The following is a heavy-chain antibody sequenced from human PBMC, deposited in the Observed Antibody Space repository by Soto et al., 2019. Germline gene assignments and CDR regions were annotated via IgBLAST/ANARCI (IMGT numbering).Heavy chain of an antibody. CDR2: TYYNGDT. CDR3: ARGPDYINGWRTFDL. V-gene: IGHV4-61*08. Sequence: VLLQESGPRLLRPSETLSLTCTVSDDSFRGAEYYWSWIRQPLGRGPEWIGYTYYNGDTKYNPALRSRVTMTEDASKNQFALRLSSVTAADTAVYFCARGPDYINGWRTFDLWGRGILVTVSS. D-gene: IGHD6-19*01. CDR1: DDSFRGAEYY. J-gene: IGHJ4*02.